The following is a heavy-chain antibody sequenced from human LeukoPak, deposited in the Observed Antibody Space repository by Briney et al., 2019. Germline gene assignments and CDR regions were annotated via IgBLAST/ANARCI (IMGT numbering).Heavy chain of an antibody. D-gene: IGHD6-6*01. CDR3: ARHVRYGRRREQLHPLYYFDY. J-gene: IGHJ4*02. CDR2: IYYSGST. CDR1: GGSISSNNYY. V-gene: IGHV4-61*05. Sequence: TSETLSLTCTVSGGSISSNNYYWSWIRQPPGKGLEWIGYIYYSGSTNNNPSLKSRVTISVDTSKNQFSLKLSSVTAADTAVYYCARHVRYGRRREQLHPLYYFDYWGQGTLVTVSS.